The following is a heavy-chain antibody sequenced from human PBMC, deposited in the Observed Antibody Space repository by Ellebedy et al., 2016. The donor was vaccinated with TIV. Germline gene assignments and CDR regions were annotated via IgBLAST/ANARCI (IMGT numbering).Heavy chain of an antibody. Sequence: GESLKISCAASGFSFSTYWMHWVRQAPGKGLVWVSRINSDGSSTTYADSVKGRFTISRDNAKNTLYLQMNSLRDEDTERYYCARIISSGAYWGQGTLVTVSS. V-gene: IGHV3-74*01. CDR3: ARIISSGAY. D-gene: IGHD6-19*01. CDR2: INSDGSST. CDR1: GFSFSTYW. J-gene: IGHJ4*02.